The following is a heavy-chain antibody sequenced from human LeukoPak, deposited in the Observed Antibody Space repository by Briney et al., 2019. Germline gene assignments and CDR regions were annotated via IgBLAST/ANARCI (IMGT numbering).Heavy chain of an antibody. V-gene: IGHV3-23*01. CDR2: ISGSGGST. CDR1: RFTFSSYA. CDR3: AKDLRGWFDP. J-gene: IGHJ5*02. Sequence: PGGSLRLSCAASRFTFSSYAMSWVRQAPGKGPEWVSAISGSGGSTYYADSVKGRFTISRDNSKSTLYLQMNSLRAEDTAVYYCAKDLRGWFDPWGQGTLVTVSS.